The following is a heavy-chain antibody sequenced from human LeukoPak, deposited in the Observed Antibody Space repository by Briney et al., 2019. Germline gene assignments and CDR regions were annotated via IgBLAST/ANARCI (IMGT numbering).Heavy chain of an antibody. CDR1: GYTFTTSA. J-gene: IGHJ4*02. Sequence: GASVKVSCKASGYTFTTSAINWVRQAPGQGLQWMGWINTNTGNPTYAQGFTGRFVFSLDTSVSSAYLQISSLKADDTGVYYCVRENNYAGSGYYSYYFDYWGQGTLVTVSS. CDR2: INTNTGNP. D-gene: IGHD3-22*01. V-gene: IGHV7-4-1*02. CDR3: VRENNYAGSGYYSYYFDY.